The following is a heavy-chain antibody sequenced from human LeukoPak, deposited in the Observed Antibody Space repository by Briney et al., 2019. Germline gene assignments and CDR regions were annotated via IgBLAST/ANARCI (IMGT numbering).Heavy chain of an antibody. CDR1: GFTVSSNY. CDR3: ARGLHSRLYDSSVYYPY. CDR2: ISSSSSTI. V-gene: IGHV3-48*01. J-gene: IGHJ4*02. Sequence: GGSLRLSCAASGFTVSSNYMSWVRQAPGKGLEWVSYISSSSSTIYYADSVKGRFTVSRDNAKNSLYLQMNSLRAEDTAIYYCARGLHSRLYDSSVYYPYWGQGTLVTVSS. D-gene: IGHD3-22*01.